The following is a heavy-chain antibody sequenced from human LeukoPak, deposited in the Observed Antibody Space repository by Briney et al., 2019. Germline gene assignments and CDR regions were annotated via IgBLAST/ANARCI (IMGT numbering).Heavy chain of an antibody. CDR2: ISGSGGST. V-gene: IGHV3-23*01. CDR1: GFTFSSYA. CDR3: QWGEMATGRFDY. D-gene: IGHD5-24*01. Sequence: GGSLRLSCAASGFTFSSYAMSWVRQAPGKGLEWFSAISGSGGSTYYADSVKGRFTTSRDNSKNTLYLQMNSLRAEDTAVYYCQWGEMATGRFDYWGQGTLVTVSS. J-gene: IGHJ4*02.